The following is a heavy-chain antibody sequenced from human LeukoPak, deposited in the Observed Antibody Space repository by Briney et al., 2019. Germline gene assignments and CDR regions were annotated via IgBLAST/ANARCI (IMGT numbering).Heavy chain of an antibody. D-gene: IGHD3-16*01. CDR3: ARDRRGDRY. J-gene: IGHJ4*02. Sequence: GGSLRLSCAASGFTFSAYSMNWVRQAPGEGPEWVSYINRGSDTSFYADSVKGRFTVSRDNAKNSLYLQMNSLRAEDTAVYYCARDRRGDRYWGQGTLVTVSS. CDR2: INRGSDTS. CDR1: GFTFSAYS. V-gene: IGHV3-48*04.